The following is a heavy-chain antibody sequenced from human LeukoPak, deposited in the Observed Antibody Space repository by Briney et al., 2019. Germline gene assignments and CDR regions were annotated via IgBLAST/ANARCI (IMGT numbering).Heavy chain of an antibody. CDR3: AKGRGIAVAGFDY. J-gene: IGHJ4*02. V-gene: IGHV3-23*01. D-gene: IGHD6-19*01. Sequence: GGSLRLSCAASGFTFSSHAMSWVRQAPGKGLEWVSGISDSGGSTYYADSVKGRFTISRDNSKNTLYLQMNSLRAEDTAVYYCAKGRGIAVAGFDYWGQGTLVTVSS. CDR1: GFTFSSHA. CDR2: ISDSGGST.